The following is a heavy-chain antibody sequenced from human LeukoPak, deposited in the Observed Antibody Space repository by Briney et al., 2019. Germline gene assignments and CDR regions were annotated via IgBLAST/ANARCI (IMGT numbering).Heavy chain of an antibody. D-gene: IGHD6-6*01. J-gene: IGHJ4*02. CDR1: GGSISSYY. V-gene: IGHV4-59*12. CDR3: ARGVAARFSDK. CDR2: IYYSGST. Sequence: SETLSLTCTVSGGSISSYYWSWIRQPPGKGLEWIGYIYYSGSTNYNPSLKSRVTISVDTSKNQFSLKLSSVTAADTAVYYCARGVAARFSDKWGQGTLVTVSS.